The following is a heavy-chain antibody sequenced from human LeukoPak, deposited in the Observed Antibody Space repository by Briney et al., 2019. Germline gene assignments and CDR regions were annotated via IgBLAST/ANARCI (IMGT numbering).Heavy chain of an antibody. CDR2: ISSGDST. D-gene: IGHD2-21*01. CDR3: ARGIYSYAFDI. Sequence: QPGGSLRLSCAASGLTVSSNYMSWVRQAPGMGLEWVSVISSGDSTNYADSVKGRFSISRDNSENTLYLQMNSLRAEDTAVYYCARGIYSYAFDIWGQGTMVTVSS. J-gene: IGHJ3*02. CDR1: GLTVSSNY. V-gene: IGHV3-53*01.